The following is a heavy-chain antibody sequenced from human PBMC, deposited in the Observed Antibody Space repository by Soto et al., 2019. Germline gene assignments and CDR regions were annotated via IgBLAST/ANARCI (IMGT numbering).Heavy chain of an antibody. CDR1: GGTFSSYT. J-gene: IGHJ4*02. CDR2: IIAFNGNT. CDR3: AREPNYFDY. V-gene: IGHV1-18*01. Sequence: ASVKVSCKASGGTFSSYTISWVRQAPGQGLEWMGRIIAFNGNTKHAQKLQGRVTMTTDTSTSTAYMELRSLRSDDTAVYYCAREPNYFDYWGQGTLVTVSS.